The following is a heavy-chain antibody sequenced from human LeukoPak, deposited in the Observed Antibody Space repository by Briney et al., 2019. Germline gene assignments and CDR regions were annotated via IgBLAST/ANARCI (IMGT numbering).Heavy chain of an antibody. CDR1: GFTFGDYI. J-gene: IGHJ4*02. CDR2: IRSKPYDEST. CDR3: SSRRHCSGAACFQGLDY. Sequence: PGGSLRLSCATSGFTFGDYIMSWVRQAPGKGLEWVGFIRSKPYDESTDYAASGKVRFTISRDDSKSIAYLQMHSLKAEDTAVYYCSSRRHCSGAACFQGLDYWGQGTLVTVSS. V-gene: IGHV3-49*04. D-gene: IGHD2-8*02.